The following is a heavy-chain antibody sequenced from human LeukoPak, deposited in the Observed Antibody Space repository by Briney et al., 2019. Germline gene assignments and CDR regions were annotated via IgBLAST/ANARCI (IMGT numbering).Heavy chain of an antibody. Sequence: GGSLRLSCAASGFTFSSYWMSWVRQAPGKWLEWVANIKQDGSEKYSVDSVKGRFTISRDNAKSSLYLQMNSLRAEDTAVYYCAALWFGELVFDYWGQGTLVTVSS. V-gene: IGHV3-7*01. D-gene: IGHD3-10*01. CDR1: GFTFSSYW. CDR2: IKQDGSEK. J-gene: IGHJ4*02. CDR3: AALWFGELVFDY.